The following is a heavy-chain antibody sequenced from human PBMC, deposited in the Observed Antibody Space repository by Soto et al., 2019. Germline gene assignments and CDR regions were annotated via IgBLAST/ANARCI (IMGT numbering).Heavy chain of an antibody. Sequence: EVQLVESGGGLVLPGGSLRPSCAASGFTFSRYWMHWVRQAPGKGLVWVSRISSYGSDTHYADSVKGRFTISRDNAKNTLYLQMNSLRADDTAVYYCASNYAYAEGYYWYGIDVWGQGTTVTVSS. CDR3: ASNYAYAEGYYWYGIDV. D-gene: IGHD3-16*01. V-gene: IGHV3-74*01. J-gene: IGHJ6*02. CDR2: ISSYGSDT. CDR1: GFTFSRYW.